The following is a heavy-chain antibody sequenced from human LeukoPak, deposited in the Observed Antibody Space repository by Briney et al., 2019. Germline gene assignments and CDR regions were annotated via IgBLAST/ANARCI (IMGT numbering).Heavy chain of an antibody. V-gene: IGHV3-23*01. Sequence: PGGSLRLSCAASGFTFSTYGMSWVRQAPGKGLEWVSGISFSGGSTYYADSVKGRFTISRDNSKNTLFLQMNSLRAEDTALYLCARDVDFYASGSYSDYWGQGTLVTVSS. CDR1: GFTFSTYG. CDR3: ARDVDFYASGSYSDY. J-gene: IGHJ4*02. D-gene: IGHD3-10*01. CDR2: ISFSGGST.